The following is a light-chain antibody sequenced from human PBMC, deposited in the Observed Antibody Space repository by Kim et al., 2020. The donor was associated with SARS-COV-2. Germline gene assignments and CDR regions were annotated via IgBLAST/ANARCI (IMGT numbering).Light chain of an antibody. Sequence: GQRVPLSGSGSSSNIGSNYIYWYLQLPGTAPKLLIYRNNQRPSGVPDRFSGSKSGTSASLAISGLRSEDEANYYCAPWDDSLSGYVFGTGNKVTVL. CDR3: APWDDSLSGYV. V-gene: IGLV1-47*01. J-gene: IGLJ1*01. CDR1: SSNIGSNY. CDR2: RNN.